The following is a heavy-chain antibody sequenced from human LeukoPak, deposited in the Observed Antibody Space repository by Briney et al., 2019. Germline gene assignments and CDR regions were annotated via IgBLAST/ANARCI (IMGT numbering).Heavy chain of an antibody. CDR2: ISGSGGST. J-gene: IGHJ6*03. CDR3: ARATWDPNYYYYMDV. CDR1: GFTFSSYA. D-gene: IGHD1-26*01. V-gene: IGHV3-23*01. Sequence: PGGSLRLSCAASGFTFSSYAMSWVRQAPGKGLEWVSIISGSGGSTYYADSVKGRFTISRDNAKNSLYLQINSLRAEDTAVYYCARATWDPNYYYYMDVWGKGTTVTISS.